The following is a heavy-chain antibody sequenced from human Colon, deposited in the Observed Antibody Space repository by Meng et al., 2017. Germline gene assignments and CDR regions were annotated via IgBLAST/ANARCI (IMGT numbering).Heavy chain of an antibody. CDR2: VHHRGIT. CDR1: GDSISSGSY. D-gene: IGHD5-12*01. Sequence: SETLSPTCAVPGDSISSGSYWGWIRQSPEKGLEWIGSVHHRGITFYNPSLKSRVTISLDTSKNRFSLTLTSVTAADTAVYYCASQWLIRRVDYWGQGTLVTVSS. V-gene: IGHV4-38-2*01. CDR3: ASQWLIRRVDY. J-gene: IGHJ4*02.